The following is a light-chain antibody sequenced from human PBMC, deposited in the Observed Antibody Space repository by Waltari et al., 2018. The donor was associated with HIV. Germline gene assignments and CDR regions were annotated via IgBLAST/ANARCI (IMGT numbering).Light chain of an antibody. CDR3: SSYTNSDTVV. CDR2: DVS. J-gene: IGLJ2*01. Sequence: QSALTQPASVSGSPGQSITISCTGTTRDVGGYNSVSWYQQHPAKAPKLVILDVSNRPSGVSNRFSGSKSGNTASLTISGLRAEDEAYYYCSSYTNSDTVVFGGGTKVTVL. V-gene: IGLV2-14*03. CDR1: TRDVGGYNS.